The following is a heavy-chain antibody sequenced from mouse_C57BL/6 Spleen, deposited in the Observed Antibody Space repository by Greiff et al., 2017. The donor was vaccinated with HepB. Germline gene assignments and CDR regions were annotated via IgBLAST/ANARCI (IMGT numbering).Heavy chain of an antibody. V-gene: IGHV1-18*01. CDR3: ARSWNYYGSSPFAY. D-gene: IGHD1-1*01. CDR1: GYTFTDYN. CDR2: INPNTGGT. J-gene: IGHJ3*01. Sequence: EVQLQQSGPELVQPGASVKIPCKASGYTFTDYNMAWVKQSHGKSLEWIGDINPNTGGTIYKQKFKGKATLTVDKSSSTAYLALRSLTSEDTAVYYCARSWNYYGSSPFAYWGQGTLFTVSA.